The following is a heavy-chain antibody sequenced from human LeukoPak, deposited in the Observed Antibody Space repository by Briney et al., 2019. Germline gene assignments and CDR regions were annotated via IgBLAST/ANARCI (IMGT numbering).Heavy chain of an antibody. CDR3: ARGASYYNGDYYYYYMDV. D-gene: IGHD3-10*01. J-gene: IGHJ6*03. CDR2: IIPIFGTA. Sequence: GASVKLSCKASGGTFSSYAISWVRQAPGQGLEWMGGIIPIFGTANYAQKFQGRVTITTDESTSTAYMELSSLRSEDTGVYYCARGASYYNGDYYYYYMDVWGKGTTVTVSS. V-gene: IGHV1-69*05. CDR1: GGTFSSYA.